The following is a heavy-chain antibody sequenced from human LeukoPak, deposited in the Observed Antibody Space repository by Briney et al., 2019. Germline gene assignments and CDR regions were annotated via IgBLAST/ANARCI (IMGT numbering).Heavy chain of an antibody. CDR3: VRDREASYCSSATCYNVVDY. Sequence: GGSLRLSCAASGFIFTNYNFNWVRQAPGKGLEWVSSISGGSTFIYYADSVKGRFTISRDNSKNTLFLQMNSLRAEDTAVYYCVRDREASYCSSATCYNVVDYWGQGTLVPVSS. V-gene: IGHV3-21*01. CDR1: GFIFTNYN. D-gene: IGHD2-2*02. J-gene: IGHJ4*02. CDR2: ISGGSTFI.